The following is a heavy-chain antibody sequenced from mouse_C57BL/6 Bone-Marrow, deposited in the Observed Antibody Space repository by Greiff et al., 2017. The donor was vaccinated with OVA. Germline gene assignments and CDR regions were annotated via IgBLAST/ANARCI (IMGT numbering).Heavy chain of an antibody. CDR2: IHPNSGST. Sequence: QVHVKQSGAELVKPGASVKLSCKASGYTFTSYWMHWVKQRPGQGLEWIGMIHPNSGSTNYNEKFKSKATLTVDKSSSTAYMQLSSLTSEDSAVYYCARSRYGNWYFDVWGTGTTVTVSS. CDR3: ARSRYGNWYFDV. D-gene: IGHD2-1*01. V-gene: IGHV1-64*01. CDR1: GYTFTSYW. J-gene: IGHJ1*03.